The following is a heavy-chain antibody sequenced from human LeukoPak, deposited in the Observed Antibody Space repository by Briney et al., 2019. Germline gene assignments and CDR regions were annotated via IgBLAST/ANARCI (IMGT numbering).Heavy chain of an antibody. V-gene: IGHV1-46*01. CDR3: ARDSDGSGISWFDP. CDR2: INPSGGST. D-gene: IGHD3-10*01. Sequence: ASVKVSCKASGYIFTSYYIHWVRQAPGQGLEWMGIINPSGGSTSSAQKFQGRVTITADESTSTAYMELSSLRSEDTAVYYCARDSDGSGISWFDPWGQGTLVTVSS. CDR1: GYIFTSYY. J-gene: IGHJ5*02.